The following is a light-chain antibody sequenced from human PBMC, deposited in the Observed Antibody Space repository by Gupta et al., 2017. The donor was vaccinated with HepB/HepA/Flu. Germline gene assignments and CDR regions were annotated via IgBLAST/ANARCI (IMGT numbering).Light chain of an antibody. Sequence: QSALTQPASVSGSPGQSITSSCTGTSSDVGSCECVSWYLQHPGKAPNLIIYEVTNRPSGISNRFSGSKSGNTASLTISGLQAEDEGDYSCSSYSNTNTLVFGGGTNPIVL. CDR2: EVT. CDR1: SSDVGSCEC. J-gene: IGLJ3*02. V-gene: IGLV2-14*01. CDR3: SSYSNTNTLV.